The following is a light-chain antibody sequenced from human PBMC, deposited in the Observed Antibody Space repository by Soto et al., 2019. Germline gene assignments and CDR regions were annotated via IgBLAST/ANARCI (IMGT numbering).Light chain of an antibody. Sequence: QSVLTQPASVSGSPGQSITISCTGSSSDVGGYDYVSWYQQHPGKAPKLMIYEVSNRPSGVSNRFSGSKSGNTASLTISGLQAEDEADYYCCSYTGSLTLLFGGGTKVTAL. CDR3: CSYTGSLTLL. J-gene: IGLJ2*01. V-gene: IGLV2-14*01. CDR1: SSDVGGYDY. CDR2: EVS.